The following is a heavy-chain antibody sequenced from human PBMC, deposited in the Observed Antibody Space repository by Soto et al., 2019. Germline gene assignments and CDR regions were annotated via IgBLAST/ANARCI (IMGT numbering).Heavy chain of an antibody. J-gene: IGHJ4*02. Sequence: SETLSLTCAVYGGSFSGYYWSWIRQPPGKGLEWIGEINHSGSTNYNPSLKSRVTISVDTSKNQFSLKLSSVTAADTAVYYCARVRFVEWLLWGPFDYWGQGTLVTVSS. CDR2: INHSGST. CDR1: GGSFSGYY. V-gene: IGHV4-34*01. D-gene: IGHD3-3*01. CDR3: ARVRFVEWLLWGPFDY.